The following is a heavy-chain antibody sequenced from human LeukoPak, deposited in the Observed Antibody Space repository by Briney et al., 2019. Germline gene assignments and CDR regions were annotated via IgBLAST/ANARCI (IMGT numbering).Heavy chain of an antibody. J-gene: IGHJ4*02. CDR3: ARSGTGAQQTSFDY. D-gene: IGHD1-14*01. CDR2: INPNSGGT. Sequence: GASVKVSCKASGYTFTGHYMHWVRQAPGQGLEWMGWINPNSGGTNYAQKVQGRVTVTRDTSISTAYMELSRLTSDDTAVYYCARSGTGAQQTSFDYWGQGTLVTVSS. V-gene: IGHV1-2*02. CDR1: GYTFTGHY.